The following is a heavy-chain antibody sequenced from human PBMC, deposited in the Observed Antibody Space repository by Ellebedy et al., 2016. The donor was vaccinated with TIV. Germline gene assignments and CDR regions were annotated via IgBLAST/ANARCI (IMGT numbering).Heavy chain of an antibody. CDR2: MNPKSGDT. CDR1: GYTFTSYD. V-gene: IGHV1-8*01. Sequence: AASVKVSCKASGYTFTSYDISWVRQATGQGLEWMGWMNPKSGDTVYSQKFQGRVTMTTNTPMTTAYMDLTDLTSEDTAVYYCTRGGPKGEDNWGQGTKVIVSS. J-gene: IGHJ4*02. CDR3: TRGGPKGEDN.